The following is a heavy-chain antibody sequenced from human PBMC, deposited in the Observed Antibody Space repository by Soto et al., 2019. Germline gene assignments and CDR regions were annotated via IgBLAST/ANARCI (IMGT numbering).Heavy chain of an antibody. CDR2: IYWDDDK. V-gene: IGHV2-5*02. J-gene: IGHJ6*02. Sequence: QITLKESGPTLVKPTQTLTLTCTFSGFSLSTRGVGVAWIRQPPGKALEWLALIYWDDDKRYRPSLETRLTITKDTSKNQVVLTMINVDSVDTATYYCAYLPCSGGSCYWFSYSGMDVWGQGTTVIVSS. CDR1: GFSLSTRGVG. D-gene: IGHD2-15*01. CDR3: AYLPCSGGSCYWFSYSGMDV.